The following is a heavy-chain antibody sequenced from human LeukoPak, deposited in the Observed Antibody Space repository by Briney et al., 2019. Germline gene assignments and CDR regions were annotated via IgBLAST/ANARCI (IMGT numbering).Heavy chain of an antibody. CDR2: IYTSGST. CDR3: ASHYSSGWTIDY. CDR1: GGSISSGSYY. J-gene: IGHJ4*02. Sequence: SETLSLTCNVSGGSISSGSYYWSWIRQPAGKGLEWIGRIYTSGSTNYNPSLKSRVTISVDTSKNQFSLKLSSVTAADTAVYYCASHYSSGWTIDYWGQGTLVTVSS. D-gene: IGHD6-19*01. V-gene: IGHV4-61*02.